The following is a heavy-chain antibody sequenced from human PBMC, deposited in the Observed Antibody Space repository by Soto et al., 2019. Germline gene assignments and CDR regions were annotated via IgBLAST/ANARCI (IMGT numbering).Heavy chain of an antibody. V-gene: IGHV5-51*01. CDR1: GYSFTSNW. CDR2: IYPGDSDT. J-gene: IGHJ6*02. CDR3: ARPLSPYYYYYGMDV. Sequence: GESLKSSCKGSGYSFTSNWIGWVRQMPGKGLEWMGIIYPGDSDTRYSPAFQGQVTISADKSISTAYLQWSSLKASDTAMYYCARPLSPYYYYYGMDVWGQGTTVTVSS.